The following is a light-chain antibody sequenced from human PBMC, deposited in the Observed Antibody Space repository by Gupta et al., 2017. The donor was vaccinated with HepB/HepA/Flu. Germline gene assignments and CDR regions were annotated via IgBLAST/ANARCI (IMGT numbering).Light chain of an antibody. CDR2: SAS. J-gene: IGKJ1*01. CDR1: QSVASYS. V-gene: IGKV3-20*01. Sequence: EIVLMQSPGTMTLSPVERATLSCRASQSVASYSLDWYQQKPGQAPRLLIYSASKRATGTPDGFSGRGSGTDFTLTISRLYPEYFAMYYCQHRAPSMLFFGQGTKVEIK. CDR3: QHRAPSMLF.